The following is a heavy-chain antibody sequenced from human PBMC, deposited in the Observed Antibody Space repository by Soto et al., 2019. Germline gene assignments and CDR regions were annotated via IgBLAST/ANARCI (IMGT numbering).Heavy chain of an antibody. J-gene: IGHJ5*02. CDR1: GYTFTGYY. CDR2: INPNSGGT. Sequence: ASVKVSCKASGYTFTGYYMHWVRQAPGQGLEWMGWINPNSGGTNYAQKFQGRVTMTRDTSISTAYMELSRLRSDDTAVYYCARRIAAAPGSWFDPWGQGTLVTVSS. D-gene: IGHD6-13*01. V-gene: IGHV1-2*02. CDR3: ARRIAAAPGSWFDP.